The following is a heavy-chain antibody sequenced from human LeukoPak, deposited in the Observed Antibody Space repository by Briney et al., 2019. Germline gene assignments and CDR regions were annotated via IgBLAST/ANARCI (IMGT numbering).Heavy chain of an antibody. CDR2: ISSSGSTI. CDR1: GFTFSSYE. J-gene: IGHJ4*02. V-gene: IGHV3-48*03. D-gene: IGHD6-19*01. CDR3: AREQYSSGWPVPDDY. Sequence: TGGSLRLSCAASGFTFSSYEMNWVRQAPGKELEWVSYISSSGSTIYYADSVKGRFTISRDNAKDSLYLQMNSRRAEDTAVYDCAREQYSSGWPVPDDYWGQGTLVTVSS.